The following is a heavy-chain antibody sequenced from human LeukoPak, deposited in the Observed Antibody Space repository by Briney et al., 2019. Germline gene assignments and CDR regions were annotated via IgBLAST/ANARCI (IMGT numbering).Heavy chain of an antibody. CDR1: GFTFSSYA. J-gene: IGHJ2*01. D-gene: IGHD1-26*01. Sequence: AGGSLRLSCAASGFTFSSYAMSWVRQAPGKGLEWVSAISGVGSTFYADSVKGRFTIPVDNSKNTLYLQMNSLRAEDTAVYYCAKCLGGSGSYSWYFDLWGRDTLVTVSS. V-gene: IGHV3-23*01. CDR2: ISGVGST. CDR3: AKCLGGSGSYSWYFDL.